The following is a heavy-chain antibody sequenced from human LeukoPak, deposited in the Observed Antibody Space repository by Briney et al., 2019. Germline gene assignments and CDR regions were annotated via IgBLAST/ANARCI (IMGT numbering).Heavy chain of an antibody. CDR1: GGSISSSSYY. V-gene: IGHV4-61*05. CDR2: IYYSGST. CDR3: ARQGDSDNSGYFPSEI. D-gene: IGHD3-22*01. Sequence: SETLSLTCTVSGGSISSSSYYWGWIRQPPGKELEWIGYIYYSGSTNYNPSLKSRVTISVDTSKNQFSLKLSSVAAADTAVYYCARQGDSDNSGYFPSEIWGQGTMVTVSS. J-gene: IGHJ3*02.